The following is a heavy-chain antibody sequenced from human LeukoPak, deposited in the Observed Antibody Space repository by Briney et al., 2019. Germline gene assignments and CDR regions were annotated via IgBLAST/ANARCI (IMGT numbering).Heavy chain of an antibody. CDR2: IYPGDSDT. CDR1: XYSFTSYW. Sequence: GXSLKISXXXXXYSFTSYWIGWVRQMPGKGLEWMGIIYPGDSDTRYSPSFQGQVTISADKSISTAYLQWSSLKASDTAMYYCARLRGYAFDIWGQGTMVTVSS. CDR3: ARLRGYAFDI. J-gene: IGHJ3*02. V-gene: IGHV5-51*01. D-gene: IGHD3-3*01.